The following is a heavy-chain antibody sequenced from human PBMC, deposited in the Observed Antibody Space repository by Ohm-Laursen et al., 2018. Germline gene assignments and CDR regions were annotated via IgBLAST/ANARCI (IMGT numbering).Heavy chain of an antibody. V-gene: IGHV4-59*01. J-gene: IGHJ4*02. CDR2: IYYSGST. CDR1: GGSISSYF. D-gene: IGHD3-10*01. Sequence: GTLSLTCIVSGGSISSYFWTWIRQPPGKGLEWIGNIYYSGSTTYNPSLKSRVTISVDTSKNQFSLKLSSVTSADTAVYYCARGSYYNVIWGQGTLVTVSS. CDR3: ARGSYYNVI.